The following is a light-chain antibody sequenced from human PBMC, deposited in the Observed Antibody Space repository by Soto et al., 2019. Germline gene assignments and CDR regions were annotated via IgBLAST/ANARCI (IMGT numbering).Light chain of an antibody. J-gene: IGKJ4*01. Sequence: IVLTQSPGTLSLSPGESATLSCRASQTVTDSYLAWYQQTPGQAPRLLIYGTSNRAADVPNRFRGAGSGTDFTLTISRLEPEDFAVYYCQQFGGSFSFGGGTKVEI. CDR1: QTVTDSY. V-gene: IGKV3-20*01. CDR3: QQFGGSFS. CDR2: GTS.